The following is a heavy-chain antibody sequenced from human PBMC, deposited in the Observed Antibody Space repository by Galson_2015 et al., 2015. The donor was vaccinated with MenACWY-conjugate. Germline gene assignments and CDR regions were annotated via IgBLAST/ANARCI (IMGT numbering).Heavy chain of an antibody. J-gene: IGHJ6*03. V-gene: IGHV3-30*02. D-gene: IGHD3-10*01. Sequence: SLRLSCAASGFTFSSYGMHWVRQAPGKGLEWVAFIRYDGSNKYYADSVKGRFTISRDNSKNTLYLQMNNLRAEDTAVYYCAKDYYSNYYMDVWGKGTTVTVSS. CDR1: GFTFSSYG. CDR3: AKDYYSNYYMDV. CDR2: IRYDGSNK.